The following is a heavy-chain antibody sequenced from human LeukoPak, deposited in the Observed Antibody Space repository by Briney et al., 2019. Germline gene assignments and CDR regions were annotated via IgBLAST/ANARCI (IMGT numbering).Heavy chain of an antibody. Sequence: GGSLRLSCAASGFTFSSYSMNWVRQAPGKGLEWVSSISSSSSYIYYADSVKGRFTISRDNAKNSLYPQMNSLRAEDTAVYYCARDDLSGSGSPLDYWGQGTLVTVSS. D-gene: IGHD3-10*01. CDR2: ISSSSSYI. CDR1: GFTFSSYS. J-gene: IGHJ4*02. CDR3: ARDDLSGSGSPLDY. V-gene: IGHV3-21*01.